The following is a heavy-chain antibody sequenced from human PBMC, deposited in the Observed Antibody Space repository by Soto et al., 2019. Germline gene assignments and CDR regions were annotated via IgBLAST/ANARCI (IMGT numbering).Heavy chain of an antibody. CDR2: IRGETNGGTA. J-gene: IGHJ4*02. CDR3: TRYYYESSGYYVY. Sequence: PGRSLRLSCTGSGFNFANYALTWVRQAPGKGLEWVGFIRGETNGGTADYAASLKGRITISRDDSKSIAYLEINSLQTEDTAVYYCTRYYYESSGYYVYWGQGTLVTVSS. V-gene: IGHV3-49*04. D-gene: IGHD3-22*01. CDR1: GFNFANYA.